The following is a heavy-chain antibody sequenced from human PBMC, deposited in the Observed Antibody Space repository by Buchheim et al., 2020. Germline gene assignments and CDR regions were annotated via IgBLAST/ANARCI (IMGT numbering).Heavy chain of an antibody. CDR3: VTGGPIRTGDF. CDR2: ISGSSSET. V-gene: IGHV3-11*06. CDR1: GFTFSDYY. Sequence: HVQLVESGGGLVKPGGSLRLSCAASGFTFSDYYMTWIRQAPGKGLEWLSYISGSSSETNYADSVRGRFTISRDNAKNSLYLQMNSLRVEDTAVYYCVTGGPIRTGDFWGQGAL. D-gene: IGHD1-14*01. J-gene: IGHJ4*02.